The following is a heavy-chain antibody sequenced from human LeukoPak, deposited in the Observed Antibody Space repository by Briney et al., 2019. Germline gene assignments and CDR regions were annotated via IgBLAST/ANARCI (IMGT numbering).Heavy chain of an antibody. V-gene: IGHV1-69*13. CDR1: GGTLRSYA. Sequence: GASVKVSCKASGGTLRSYAISWVRQPRGQGREWMGGIIPIFGTANYAQKFQGRVTITADESTSTAYMELSSLRSEDTAVYYCARLVEMVRGVIIDYYYGMDVWGQGTTVTVSS. CDR3: ARLVEMVRGVIIDYYYGMDV. CDR2: IIPIFGTA. D-gene: IGHD3-10*01. J-gene: IGHJ6*02.